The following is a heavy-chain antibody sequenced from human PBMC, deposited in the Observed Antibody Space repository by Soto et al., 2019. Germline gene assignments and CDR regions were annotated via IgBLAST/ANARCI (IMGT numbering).Heavy chain of an antibody. CDR3: AKTHGEMLDYFDD. V-gene: IGHV3-23*01. Sequence: EVQLLESGGGLVQPGGSLRLSCAASGFTFSNYAIAWVRQAPGKGLEWVSGISGSGGTTYYADSVKGRFTISRDNSKDTLNLQKNNLRADDTVVYYCAKTHGEMLDYFDDWGQGAMVTVS. CDR1: GFTFSNYA. J-gene: IGHJ4*02. CDR2: ISGSGGTT. D-gene: IGHD3-10*01.